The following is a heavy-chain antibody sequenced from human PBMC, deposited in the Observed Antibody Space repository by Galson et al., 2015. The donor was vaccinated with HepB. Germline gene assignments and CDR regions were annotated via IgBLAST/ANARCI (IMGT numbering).Heavy chain of an antibody. CDR1: GGSISSTSYY. J-gene: IGHJ4*02. V-gene: IGHV4-39*07. D-gene: IGHD3-10*01. CDR3: VREGALGELFDY. CDR2: IFYSGNT. Sequence: SETLSLTCTVSGGSIFSGGSISSTSYYWGWVRQPPGKGLEWIGNIFYSGNTYYNPSLKRRVTISLDTSKNQFSLKLSSVTAADTAVYYCVREGALGELFDYWGQGTLVTVSS.